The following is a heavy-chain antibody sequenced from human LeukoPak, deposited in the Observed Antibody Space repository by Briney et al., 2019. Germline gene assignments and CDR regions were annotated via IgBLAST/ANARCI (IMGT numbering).Heavy chain of an antibody. D-gene: IGHD3-3*01. J-gene: IGHJ2*01. CDR3: AKDRGTIARSLRHFDL. Sequence: PGGSLRLSCAASGFTFDNYAMSWVRQAPGKGPEWVSTLSGTGYSTFYADSVKGRFTISRDNLKNTMYLQMNSLRVEDTAVYYCAKDRGTIARSLRHFDLWGRGTLVTVSS. CDR1: GFTFDNYA. CDR2: LSGTGYST. V-gene: IGHV3-23*01.